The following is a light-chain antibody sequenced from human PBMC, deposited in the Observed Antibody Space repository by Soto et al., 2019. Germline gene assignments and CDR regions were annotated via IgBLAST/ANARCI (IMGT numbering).Light chain of an antibody. CDR2: DVS. Sequence: QSALTQPRSVSGSPGQSVTISCTGTSSDVGAYNYVSWYQQHPGKAPKLMTYDVSKRPSGVPDRFSGSKSDNTASLTISGLQAEDEADYYCCSYAGSYTFVFGIGTK. V-gene: IGLV2-11*01. CDR3: CSYAGSYTFV. J-gene: IGLJ1*01. CDR1: SSDVGAYNY.